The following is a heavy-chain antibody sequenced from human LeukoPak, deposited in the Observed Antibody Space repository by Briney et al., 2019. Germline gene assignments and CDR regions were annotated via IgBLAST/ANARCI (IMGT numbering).Heavy chain of an antibody. D-gene: IGHD1-26*01. J-gene: IGHJ5*02. Sequence: PSETLSLTCTVSGASVSSARYWTWIRQPPGKGVEWIAHIYNGVNTNYNPSLKSRVTISVDTSKNQFSLRLNSVTAADTAVYYCARSRAFNSGAFDPWGQGSLVTVSS. CDR1: GASVSSARY. CDR3: ARSRAFNSGAFDP. CDR2: IYNGVNT. V-gene: IGHV4-61*01.